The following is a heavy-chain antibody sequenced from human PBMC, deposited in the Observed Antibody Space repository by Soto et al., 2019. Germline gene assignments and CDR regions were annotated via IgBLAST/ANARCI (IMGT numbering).Heavy chain of an antibody. D-gene: IGHD6-19*01. J-gene: IGHJ4*02. Sequence: LRLSCAASGFAFPNCAMSWVRQAPGKGLEWVSAITGSAGSTYYADSVKGRFTISRDNSKNTLYLQMSSLRAEDTAIYYCAKEDSAVPPPGLVDYWGQGTLVTGSS. CDR3: AKEDSAVPPPGLVDY. CDR1: GFAFPNCA. V-gene: IGHV3-23*01. CDR2: ITGSAGST.